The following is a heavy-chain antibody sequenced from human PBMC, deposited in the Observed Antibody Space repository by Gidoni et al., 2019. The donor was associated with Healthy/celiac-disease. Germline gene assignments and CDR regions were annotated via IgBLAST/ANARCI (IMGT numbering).Heavy chain of an antibody. CDR3: ARALGASRSTRGMDV. D-gene: IGHD2-2*01. CDR2: ISSNGGST. Sequence: EVQLVESGGGLVQPGGSLRLSWAASRFTFSCYAMHWVRQAPGKGLEYVSAISSNGGSTYYANSVKGRFTISRDNSKNTLYLQMGSLRAEDMAVYYCARALGASRSTRGMDVWGKGTTVTVSS. V-gene: IGHV3-64*01. CDR1: RFTFSCYA. J-gene: IGHJ6*03.